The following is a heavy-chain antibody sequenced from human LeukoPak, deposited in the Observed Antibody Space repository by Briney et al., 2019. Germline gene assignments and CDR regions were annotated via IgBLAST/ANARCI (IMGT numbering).Heavy chain of an antibody. CDR2: ISYDGSDK. V-gene: IGHV3-30-3*01. Sequence: GGSLRLSCAASGFTFSSYAMHWVRQAPGKGLEWVTVISYDGSDKYYADSVKGRFTISRDNSKNTLYLQMNSLRAEDTAVYYCARGPLSSIAARYFDYWGQGTLVTVSS. CDR1: GFTFSSYA. CDR3: ARGPLSSIAARYFDY. J-gene: IGHJ4*02. D-gene: IGHD6-6*01.